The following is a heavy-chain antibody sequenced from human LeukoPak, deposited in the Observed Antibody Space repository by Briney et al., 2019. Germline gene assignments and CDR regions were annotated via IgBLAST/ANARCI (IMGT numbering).Heavy chain of an antibody. CDR3: ARSGSNWSCDS. V-gene: IGHV1-3*01. D-gene: IGHD6-13*01. J-gene: IGHJ4*02. Sequence: AASVKVSCKASRYAFPHYGVQWVRQAPGQTLEWMGWINAGNGDDTKYSQKFQARLTMTTDTSATTVYMELNSLRSEDTAVYYCARSGSNWSCDSWGQGTLVTVSS. CDR2: INAGNGDDT. CDR1: RYAFPHYG.